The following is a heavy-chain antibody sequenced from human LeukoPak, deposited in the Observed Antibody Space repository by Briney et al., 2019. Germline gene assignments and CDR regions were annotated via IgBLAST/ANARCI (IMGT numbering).Heavy chain of an antibody. CDR2: IIPIFGTA. D-gene: IGHD2-2*01. Sequence: SVKVSCKASGGTFSSYAISWVRQAPGQGLEWMGGIIPIFGTANYAQKFQGRVTITTDESTSTAYMELSSLTSDDTAVYYCARGLQYQLLKALGYYYMDVWGEGTTVTVSS. J-gene: IGHJ6*03. CDR1: GGTFSSYA. CDR3: ARGLQYQLLKALGYYYMDV. V-gene: IGHV1-69*05.